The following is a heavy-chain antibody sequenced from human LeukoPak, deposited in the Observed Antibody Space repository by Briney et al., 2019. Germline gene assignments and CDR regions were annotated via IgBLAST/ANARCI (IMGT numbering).Heavy chain of an antibody. CDR1: GFTFSNAW. D-gene: IGHD3-22*01. V-gene: IGHV3-15*07. CDR3: TIRYYDSSGFRDY. J-gene: IGHJ4*02. Sequence: PGGSLRLSCAASGFTFSNAWMNWVRQAPGKGLEWVGRIKSKTDGGTTDYAAPMKGRFTISRDDSKNTLYLQMNSLKTEDTAVYYCTIRYYDSSGFRDYWGQGTLVTVSS. CDR2: IKSKTDGGTT.